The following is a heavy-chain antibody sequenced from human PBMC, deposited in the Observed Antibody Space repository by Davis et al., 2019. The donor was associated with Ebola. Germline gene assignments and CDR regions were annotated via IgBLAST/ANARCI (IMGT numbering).Heavy chain of an antibody. Sequence: GESLKVSCKASGYTFTSYAMHWVRQAPGQRLEWMGWINAGNGNTKYSQKFQGRVTITRDTSASTAYMELSSLRSEDTAVYYCAREGAGIAVACMDVWGQGTTVTVSS. CDR2: INAGNGNT. CDR1: GYTFTSYA. J-gene: IGHJ6*02. CDR3: AREGAGIAVACMDV. V-gene: IGHV1-3*01. D-gene: IGHD6-19*01.